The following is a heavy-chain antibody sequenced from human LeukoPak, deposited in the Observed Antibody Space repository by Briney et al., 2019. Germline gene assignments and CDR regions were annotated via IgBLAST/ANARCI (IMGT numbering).Heavy chain of an antibody. Sequence: ASVTVSCKASGYTFTSYYMHWVRQAPGQGLEWMGIINPSGGSTSYAQKLQGRVTMTTDTSTSTAYMELRSLRSDDTAVYYCAREAYYDSSGYKDYWGQGTLVTVSS. V-gene: IGHV1-46*01. CDR1: GYTFTSYY. CDR3: AREAYYDSSGYKDY. J-gene: IGHJ4*02. D-gene: IGHD3-22*01. CDR2: INPSGGST.